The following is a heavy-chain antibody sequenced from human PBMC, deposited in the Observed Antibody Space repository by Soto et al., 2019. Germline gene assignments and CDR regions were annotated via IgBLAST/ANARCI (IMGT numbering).Heavy chain of an antibody. CDR1: GFTFSSYG. J-gene: IGHJ4*02. CDR2: IWYDGSNK. D-gene: IGHD1-20*01. Sequence: GGSLRLSCAASGFTFSSYGMHWVRQAPGKGLEWVAVIWYDGSNKYYADSVKGRFTISRDNSKNTLYLQMNSLRAEDTAVYYCASTITGTTQGLDYWGQGTLVTVSS. CDR3: ASTITGTTQGLDY. V-gene: IGHV3-33*01.